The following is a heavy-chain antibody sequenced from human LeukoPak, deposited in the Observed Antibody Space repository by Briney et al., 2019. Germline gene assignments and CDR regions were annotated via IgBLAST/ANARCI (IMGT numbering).Heavy chain of an antibody. V-gene: IGHV3-53*01. J-gene: IGHJ6*02. Sequence: GGSLRLSCAASGLSVSSNYMNWVRQAPGKGLEWVSALYIGGNTYYADSVRGRFTISRDNSKNTLYLQMNSLRAEDTAVYYCVKEIFSNGFHGLDVWGQGTTVTVSS. CDR3: VKEIFSNGFHGLDV. CDR2: LYIGGNT. D-gene: IGHD6-19*01. CDR1: GLSVSSNY.